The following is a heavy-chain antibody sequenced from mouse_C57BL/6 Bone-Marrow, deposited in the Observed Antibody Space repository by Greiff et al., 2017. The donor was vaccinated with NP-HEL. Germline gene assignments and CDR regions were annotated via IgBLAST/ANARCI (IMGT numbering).Heavy chain of an antibody. J-gene: IGHJ4*01. CDR1: GYTFTSYW. CDR2: INPSSGYT. Sequence: QVQLQQSGAELAKPGASVKLSCKASGYTFTSYWMHWVKQRPGQGLEWIGYINPSSGYTKYNQKFKDKATLTADKSSSTAYMQLSSLTYEDSAGYYCARRRKQDYYAMDYWGQGTSVTVSS. CDR3: ARRRKQDYYAMDY. V-gene: IGHV1-7*01.